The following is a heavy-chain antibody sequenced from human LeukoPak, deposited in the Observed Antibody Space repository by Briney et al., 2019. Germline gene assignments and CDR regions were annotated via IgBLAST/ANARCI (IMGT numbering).Heavy chain of an antibody. CDR1: GFTFSDYY. J-gene: IGHJ4*02. Sequence: GGSLRLSCAASGFTFSDYYMSWIRQAPGKGLEWVSYISSSGSTIYYADSVKGRLTISRDNSKNTLYLQMNSLRAEDTAVYYCAKQLWFGEFYYFDYWGQGTLVTVSS. CDR3: AKQLWFGEFYYFDY. V-gene: IGHV3-11*04. CDR2: ISSSGSTI. D-gene: IGHD3-10*01.